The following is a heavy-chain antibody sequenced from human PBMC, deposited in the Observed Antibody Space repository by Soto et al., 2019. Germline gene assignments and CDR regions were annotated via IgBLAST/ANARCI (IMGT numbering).Heavy chain of an antibody. CDR1: GGTFSSYA. CDR2: IIPIFGTA. V-gene: IGHV1-69*13. J-gene: IGHJ6*02. Sequence: GASVKVSCKASGGTFSSYAISWVRQAPGQGLEWMGGIIPIFGTANYAQKFQGRVTITADESTSTAYMELSSLRSEDTAVYYCARVFRYSSSPYYYGMDVWGQGTTVTVSS. D-gene: IGHD6-6*01. CDR3: ARVFRYSSSPYYYGMDV.